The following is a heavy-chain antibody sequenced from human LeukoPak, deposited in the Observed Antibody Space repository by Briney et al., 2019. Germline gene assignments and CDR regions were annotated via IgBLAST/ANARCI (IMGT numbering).Heavy chain of an antibody. CDR1: GYTFTNYA. CDR2: INPNSGGT. J-gene: IGHJ4*02. CDR3: ARALYGDYGARIDY. V-gene: IGHV1-2*02. Sequence: GASVKVSCKASGYTFTNYAINWVRQAPGQGLEWMGWINPNSGGTNYAQKFQGRVTMTRDTSISTAYMELSRLRSDDTAVYYCARALYGDYGARIDYWGQGTLVTVSS. D-gene: IGHD4-17*01.